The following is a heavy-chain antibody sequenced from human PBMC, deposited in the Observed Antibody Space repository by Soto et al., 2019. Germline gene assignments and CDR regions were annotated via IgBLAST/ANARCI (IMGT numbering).Heavy chain of an antibody. D-gene: IGHD1-7*01. J-gene: IGHJ4*02. CDR2: ISYDGSNK. V-gene: IGHV3-30*18. CDR1: GFTFSSYG. CDR3: AKDEGLELSVFDY. Sequence: GGSLRLSCAASGFTFSSYGMHWVRQAPGKGLEWVAVISYDGSNKYYADSVKGRFTISRDNSKNTLYLQMNSLRAEDTAVYYCAKDEGLELSVFDYWGQGTLVTVSS.